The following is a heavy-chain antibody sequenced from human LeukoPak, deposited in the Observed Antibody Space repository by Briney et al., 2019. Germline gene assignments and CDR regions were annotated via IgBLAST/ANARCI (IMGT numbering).Heavy chain of an antibody. D-gene: IGHD3-22*01. Sequence: ASVKVSCKASGYTFTGYYMHWVRQAPGQGLEWMGWINPNSGGTNYAQKFQGKVTMTRDTSISTAYMELSWLRSDDTAVYYCARELYYDSSGLNYWGQGTLVTVSS. CDR2: INPNSGGT. CDR3: ARELYYDSSGLNY. V-gene: IGHV1-2*02. J-gene: IGHJ4*02. CDR1: GYTFTGYY.